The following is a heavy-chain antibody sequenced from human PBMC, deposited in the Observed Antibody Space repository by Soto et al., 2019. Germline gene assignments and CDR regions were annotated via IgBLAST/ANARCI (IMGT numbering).Heavy chain of an antibody. J-gene: IGHJ5*02. CDR1: GDSVSSNSAA. CDR3: ARDYDILTGYYGWWFDP. D-gene: IGHD3-9*01. CDR2: TYYRSKWYN. Sequence: PSQTLSLTCAISGDSVSSNSAAWNWIRQSPSRGLEWLGRTYYRSKWYNDYAVSVKSRITTNPDTSKNQFSLQLNSVTPEDTAVYYCARDYDILTGYYGWWFDPWGQGTLVTVSS. V-gene: IGHV6-1*01.